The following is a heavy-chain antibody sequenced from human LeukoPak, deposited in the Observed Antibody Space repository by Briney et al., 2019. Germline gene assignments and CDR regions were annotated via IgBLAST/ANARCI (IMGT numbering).Heavy chain of an antibody. V-gene: IGHV3-21*01. CDR3: ARDAHYYDSSGITPFDY. J-gene: IGHJ4*02. Sequence: GGSLRLSCAASGFTFSSYSMNWVRQAPGKGMEWVSSISSSSSYIYYADSVKGRFTISRDNAKNSLYLQMNSLRAEDTAVYYCARDAHYYDSSGITPFDYWGQGTLVTVSS. CDR1: GFTFSSYS. CDR2: ISSSSSYI. D-gene: IGHD3-22*01.